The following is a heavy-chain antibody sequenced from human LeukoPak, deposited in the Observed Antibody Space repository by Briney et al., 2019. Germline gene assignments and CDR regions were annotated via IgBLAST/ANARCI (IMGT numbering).Heavy chain of an antibody. J-gene: IGHJ4*02. CDR3: ARVTTVTTSFDY. CDR1: GFTLSSYA. Sequence: PGGSLRLSCAASGFTLSSYAMHWVRQAPGKGLEWVAVISYDGSNKYYADSVKGRFTISRDNSKNTLYLQMNSLRAEDTAVYYCARVTTVTTSFDYWGQGTLVTVSS. CDR2: ISYDGSNK. V-gene: IGHV3-30*04. D-gene: IGHD4-17*01.